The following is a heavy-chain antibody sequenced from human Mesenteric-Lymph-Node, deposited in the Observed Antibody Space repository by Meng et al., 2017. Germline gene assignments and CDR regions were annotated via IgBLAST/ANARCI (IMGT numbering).Heavy chain of an antibody. CDR1: GDSITSSNYY. J-gene: IGHJ4*02. V-gene: IGHV4-39*07. CDR2: FSYSGST. Sequence: SETLSLTCTVSGDSITSSNYYWGWIRQSPGKGLEWLASFSYSGSTYSNPSLGGRVFTSVDTSKNQVSLKLTSVTAADTAVYYCATGGYSGFWGQGTLVTVSS. CDR3: ATGGYSGF.